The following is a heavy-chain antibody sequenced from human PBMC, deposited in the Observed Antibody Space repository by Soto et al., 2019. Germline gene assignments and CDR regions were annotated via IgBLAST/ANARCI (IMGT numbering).Heavy chain of an antibody. CDR1: GFTFSSYA. CDR3: AKDRDGAAAGPTKFSGMDG. CDR2: ISGSGDST. J-gene: IGHJ6*02. D-gene: IGHD6-13*01. Sequence: EVQLLESGGGLVQPGGSLRLSCAASGFTFSSYAMSWVRQAPGKGLEWVSVISGSGDSTYYADSVRGRFTISRDNSKNTLYLQMNSLRAEDTAVYYCAKDRDGAAAGPTKFSGMDGWGQGNTVTVSS. V-gene: IGHV3-23*01.